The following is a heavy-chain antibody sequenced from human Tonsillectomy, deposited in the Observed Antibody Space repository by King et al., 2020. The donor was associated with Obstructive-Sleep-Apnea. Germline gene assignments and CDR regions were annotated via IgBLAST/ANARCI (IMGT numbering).Heavy chain of an antibody. CDR2: IYHSGTT. Sequence: QLQESGSGLVKPSQTLSLTCAVSGGSINSGGYSWSWIRQPPGKGLEWIGYIYHSGTTYYNPSLKSRVTISVDRAKNQFSLNLSSVTAADTAVYYCARDRAAAGFEPWGQGTRVSVSS. J-gene: IGHJ5*02. D-gene: IGHD6-13*01. CDR3: ARDRAAAGFEP. V-gene: IGHV4-30-2*01. CDR1: GGSINSGGYS.